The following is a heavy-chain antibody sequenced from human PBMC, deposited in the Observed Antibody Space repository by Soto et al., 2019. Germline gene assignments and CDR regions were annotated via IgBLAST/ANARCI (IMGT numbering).Heavy chain of an antibody. V-gene: IGHV3-30*18. CDR2: ISYDGSNK. Sequence: GSLRFSCAASGFTFSSYGMHWVRQAPGKGLEWVAVISYDGSNKYYADSVKGRFTISRDNSKNTLYLQMNSLRAEDTAVYYCAKDLRFLEWLLPQGIYGMDVWGQGTTVTVSS. CDR3: AKDLRFLEWLLPQGIYGMDV. J-gene: IGHJ6*02. D-gene: IGHD3-3*01. CDR1: GFTFSSYG.